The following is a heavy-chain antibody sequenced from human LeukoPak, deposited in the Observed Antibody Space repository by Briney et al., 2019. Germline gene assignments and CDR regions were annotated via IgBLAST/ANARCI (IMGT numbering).Heavy chain of an antibody. V-gene: IGHV3-30*19. J-gene: IGHJ4*02. CDR3: ARDGDGDYVFSYYFDY. CDR1: GFTFSSYG. CDR2: ISYDESNT. D-gene: IGHD4-17*01. Sequence: GGSLRLSCVASGFTFSSYGMHWVRQAPGKGLEWVALISYDESNTFYADSVKGRFAISRDNSKNTLYLQMNSLRVEDTAVYYCARDGDGDYVFSYYFDYWGQGTLVTVSS.